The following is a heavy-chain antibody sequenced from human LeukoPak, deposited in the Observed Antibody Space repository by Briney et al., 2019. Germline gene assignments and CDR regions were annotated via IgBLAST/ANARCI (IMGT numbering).Heavy chain of an antibody. Sequence: SETLSPTCTVSGGSISSGGYYWSWIRQHPGKGLEWIGYIYYSGSTYYNPSLKSRVTISVDTSKNQFSLKLSSVTAADTAVCYCARRFDGEYYFDYWGQGTLVTVSS. V-gene: IGHV4-31*03. CDR3: ARRFDGEYYFDY. D-gene: IGHD3-10*01. CDR2: IYYSGST. CDR1: GGSISSGGYY. J-gene: IGHJ4*02.